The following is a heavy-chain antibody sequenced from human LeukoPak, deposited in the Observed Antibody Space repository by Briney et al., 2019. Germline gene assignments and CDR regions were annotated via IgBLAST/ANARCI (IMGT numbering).Heavy chain of an antibody. CDR2: IIPIFGTA. D-gene: IGHD1-1*01. J-gene: IGHJ5*01. V-gene: IGHV1-69*13. CDR3: ARDGSQGSLGWFDS. Sequence: SVKVSCKASGGTFSSYAISWVRQAPGQGLEWMGGIIPIFGTANYAQKFQGRVTITADESTSTAYMELSSLRSEDTAVYYCARDGSQGSLGWFDSWGQGTLVTVSS. CDR1: GGTFSSYA.